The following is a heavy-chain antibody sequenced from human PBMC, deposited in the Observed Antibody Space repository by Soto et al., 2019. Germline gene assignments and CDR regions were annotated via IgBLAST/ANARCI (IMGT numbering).Heavy chain of an antibody. J-gene: IGHJ4*02. CDR1: GFSLSSKGMR. CDR3: ARSPGGFTVATYFFDY. Sequence: SGPMLVNPTQTLTLTCTFSGFSLSSKGMRVSWIRQPPGKALEWLARIDWDDDKFYSPSLRTRLTISKDTSKNQVVLTMTNVDPKDTATYYCARSPGGFTVATYFFDYWGQGTLLTVSS. D-gene: IGHD4-17*01. CDR2: IDWDDDK. V-gene: IGHV2-70*04.